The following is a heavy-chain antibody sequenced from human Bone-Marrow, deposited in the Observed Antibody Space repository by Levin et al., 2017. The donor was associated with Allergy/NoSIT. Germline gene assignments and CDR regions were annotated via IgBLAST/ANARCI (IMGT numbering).Heavy chain of an antibody. CDR2: IYSGGST. CDR1: GFTVSNNY. D-gene: IGHD3-16*01. J-gene: IGHJ4*02. V-gene: IGHV3-66*01. CDR3: AGGPSRGY. Sequence: QSGESLKISCAVSGFTVSNNYMSWVRQAPGKGLDWVSLIYSGGSTNYADSVKGRFTISRDNFKNTLYLQMNSLRAEDTAVYYCAGGPSRGYWGQGTLVTVSS.